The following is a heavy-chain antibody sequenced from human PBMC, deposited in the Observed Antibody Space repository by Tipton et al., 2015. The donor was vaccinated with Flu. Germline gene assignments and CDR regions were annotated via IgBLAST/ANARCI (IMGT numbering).Heavy chain of an antibody. CDR2: IYHSGNT. CDR3: ARRHFSFDI. CDR1: GGSISSGGYS. V-gene: IGHV4-30-2*01. Sequence: TLSLTCAVSGGSISSGGYSWSWIRQPPGKGLEWIGYIYHSGNTYCNPSLKSRVTMSLDTSNNQFSLKLSFVTAADTAVYYCARRHFSFDIWGQGTMVTVSS. D-gene: IGHD2/OR15-2a*01. J-gene: IGHJ3*02.